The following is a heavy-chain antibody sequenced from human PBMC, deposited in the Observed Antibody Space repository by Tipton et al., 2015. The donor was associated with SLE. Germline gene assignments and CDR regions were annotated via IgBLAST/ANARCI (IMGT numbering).Heavy chain of an antibody. V-gene: IGHV4-4*02. Sequence: TLSLTCSVSNGSISSGNWWSWVRQPPGKGLEWIGSIYYSGSTNYNPSLKSRVTISVDTSKNQFSLRLSSVTAADTAVYYCARVAPYYDFWRGAYYFDSWGQGTLVTVSS. CDR3: ARVAPYYDFWRGAYYFDS. J-gene: IGHJ4*02. CDR1: NGSISSGNW. CDR2: IYYSGST. D-gene: IGHD3-3*01.